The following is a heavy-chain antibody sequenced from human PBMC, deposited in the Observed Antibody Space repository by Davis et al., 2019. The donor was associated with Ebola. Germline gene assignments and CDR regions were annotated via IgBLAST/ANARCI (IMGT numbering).Heavy chain of an antibody. CDR3: ATGVVAASVYGMDV. D-gene: IGHD2-2*01. J-gene: IGHJ6*02. Sequence: ASVKVSCKVSGYTLTELSMHWVRQAPGKGLEWMGGFDPEDGETIYAQKFQGRVTITEDTSTDTAYMELSSLRSEDTAVYYCATGVVAASVYGMDVWGQGTTVTVAS. CDR1: GYTLTELS. V-gene: IGHV1-24*01. CDR2: FDPEDGET.